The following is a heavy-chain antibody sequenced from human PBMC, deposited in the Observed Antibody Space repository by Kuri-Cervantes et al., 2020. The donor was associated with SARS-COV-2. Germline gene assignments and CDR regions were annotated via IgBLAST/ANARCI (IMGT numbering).Heavy chain of an antibody. CDR2: INPNSGGT. D-gene: IGHD3-16*02. V-gene: IGHV1-2*02. CDR1: GYTFTGYY. CDR3: ARGITFGGVIVIGIGSDYMDV. Sequence: ASVKVSCKASGYTFTGYYMHWVRQAPGQGLEWMGWINPNSGGTNYAQKFQGKVTMTRDTSISTAYMELSRLRSDDTAVYYCARGITFGGVIVIGIGSDYMDVWGKGTTVTVSS. J-gene: IGHJ6*03.